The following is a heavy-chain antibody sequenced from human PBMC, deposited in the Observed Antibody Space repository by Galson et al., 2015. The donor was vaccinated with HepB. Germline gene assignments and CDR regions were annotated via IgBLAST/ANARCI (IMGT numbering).Heavy chain of an antibody. CDR3: AREGGGRGYCSSTSCYPWFDP. J-gene: IGHJ5*02. CDR1: GYTFTSYG. CDR2: ISAYNGNT. Sequence: SVKVSCKASGYTFTSYGISWVRQAPGQGLEWMGWISAYNGNTNYAQKLQGRVTMTTDTSTSTAYMELRSLRSDDTAVYYCAREGGGRGYCSSTSCYPWFDPWGQGTLVTVSS. D-gene: IGHD2-2*01. V-gene: IGHV1-18*01.